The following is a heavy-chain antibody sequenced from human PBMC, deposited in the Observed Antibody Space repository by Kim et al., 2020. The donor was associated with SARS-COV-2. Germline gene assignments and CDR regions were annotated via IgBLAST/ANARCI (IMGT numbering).Heavy chain of an antibody. CDR2: INHSGST. CDR1: GGSFSGYY. J-gene: IGHJ4*02. Sequence: SETLSLTCAVYGGSFSGYYWSWIRQPPGKGLEWIGEINHSGSTNYNPSLKSRVTISVDTSKNQFSLKLSSVTAADTAVYYCASCGGDDFDYWGQGTLVTVSS. CDR3: ASCGGDDFDY. V-gene: IGHV4-34*01. D-gene: IGHD2-21*02.